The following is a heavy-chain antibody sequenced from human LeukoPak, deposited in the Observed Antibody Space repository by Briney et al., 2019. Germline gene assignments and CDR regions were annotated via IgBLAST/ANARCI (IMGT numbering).Heavy chain of an antibody. Sequence: GGSLRLSCAASGFTSSSYSMNGVRQAPGKGLEWVSSISSSSSYIYHADSVKGRFTISRDNAKNSLYLQMNSLRAEDTAVYYCARAIPKYSSSSGATDYWGQGTLVTVSS. D-gene: IGHD6-6*01. J-gene: IGHJ4*02. CDR2: ISSSSSYI. V-gene: IGHV3-21*01. CDR1: GFTSSSYS. CDR3: ARAIPKYSSSSGATDY.